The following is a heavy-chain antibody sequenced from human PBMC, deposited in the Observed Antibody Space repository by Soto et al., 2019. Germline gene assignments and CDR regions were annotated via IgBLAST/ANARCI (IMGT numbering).Heavy chain of an antibody. CDR1: GFTFSSNA. J-gene: IGHJ4*02. Sequence: QVQLVESGGGVVQPGRSLRLSCAASGFTFSSNAMHWVRQAPGKGLEWVAIISYDGSNTYYTDSVKGRFTISRDIAKNTLYLQMNNLRAEDTAVYYCAKGATVTTYFDYWGQGTLVTVSS. CDR2: ISYDGSNT. V-gene: IGHV3-30*18. CDR3: AKGATVTTYFDY. D-gene: IGHD4-17*01.